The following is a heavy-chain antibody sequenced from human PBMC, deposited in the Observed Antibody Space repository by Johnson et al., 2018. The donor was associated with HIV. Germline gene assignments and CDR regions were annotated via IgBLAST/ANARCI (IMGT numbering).Heavy chain of an antibody. Sequence: QVQLVESGGGLVKPGGSLRLSCAASGFNFRDYYMSWIRQAPGKGLEWVSYISSSAITIYYADSVKGRFTISRDNARNSLYLQINSLRAEDTAVYYCAKFGRIPRELEDAFDIWGQGTMVTVSS. J-gene: IGHJ3*02. V-gene: IGHV3-11*04. CDR2: ISSSAITI. CDR3: AKFGRIPRELEDAFDI. D-gene: IGHD1-26*01. CDR1: GFNFRDYY.